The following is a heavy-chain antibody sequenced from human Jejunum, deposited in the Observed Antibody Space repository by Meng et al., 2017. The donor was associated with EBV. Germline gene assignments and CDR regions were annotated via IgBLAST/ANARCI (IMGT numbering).Heavy chain of an antibody. CDR1: GFTLSSYW. J-gene: IGHJ5*02. CDR3: VRGPPPDT. CDR2: INSDGSKT. Sequence: LGDAGGGLVQPGDSLRLACAASGFTLSSYWMHWVRQAPGKGLVWVSRINSDGSKTNYADSVKGRFTISRDIAKNTLYLQLNSLRVDDTAVYYCVRGPPPDTWGQGTLVTVSS. V-gene: IGHV3-74*01.